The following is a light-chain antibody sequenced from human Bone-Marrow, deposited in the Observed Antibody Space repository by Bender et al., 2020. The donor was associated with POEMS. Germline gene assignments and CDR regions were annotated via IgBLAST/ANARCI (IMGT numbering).Light chain of an antibody. CDR1: NSNIGTNA. Sequence: QSVLTQPPSASGTPGQRVTISCSGSNSNIGTNAVNWYQQFPGTAPTLLIYSGNQRPSGVPDRFYVFKSGTSPSLALSGLQSEDGADYYCAAWDGGLSVGVFGGGTKLTV. V-gene: IGLV1-44*01. CDR3: AAWDGGLSVGV. CDR2: SGN. J-gene: IGLJ3*02.